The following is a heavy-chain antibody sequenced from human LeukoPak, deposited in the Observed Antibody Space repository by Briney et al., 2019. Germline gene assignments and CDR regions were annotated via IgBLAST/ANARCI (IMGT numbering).Heavy chain of an antibody. V-gene: IGHV3-43*02. CDR1: GFTFDDYA. J-gene: IGHJ4*02. CDR3: AKDINSSPEVYSGSYFDY. D-gene: IGHD1-26*01. Sequence: GGSLRLSCAASGFTFDDYAMHWVRQAPGKGLEWVSLISGDGGSTYYADSVKGRFTISRDNSKNSLYLQMNSLRTEDTALYYCAKDINSSPEVYSGSYFDYWGQGTLVTVSS. CDR2: ISGDGGST.